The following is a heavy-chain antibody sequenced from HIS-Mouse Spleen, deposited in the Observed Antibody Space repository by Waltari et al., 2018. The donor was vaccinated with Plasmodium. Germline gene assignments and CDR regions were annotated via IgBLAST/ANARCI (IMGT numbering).Heavy chain of an antibody. CDR3: ARTIAAAGTGDAFDM. D-gene: IGHD6-13*01. V-gene: IGHV3-74*01. J-gene: IGHJ3*02. CDR2: FNRDGGSP. CDR1: GFTFSSYW. Sequence: EVQLVESGGGLVQPGGSLRLSCAASGFTFSSYWMHWVRQAPGKGLVGVSRFNRDGGSPRYADSVKGRFTISSDNAKNTLYLQMNSLRAEDTAVYYCARTIAAAGTGDAFDMWGQGTMVTVSS.